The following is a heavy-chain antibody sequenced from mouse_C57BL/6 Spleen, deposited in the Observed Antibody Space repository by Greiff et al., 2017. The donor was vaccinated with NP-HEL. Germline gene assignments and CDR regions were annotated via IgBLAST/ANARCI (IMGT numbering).Heavy chain of an antibody. V-gene: IGHV1-55*01. CDR1: GYTFTSYW. D-gene: IGHD2-2*01. CDR2: IYPGSGST. CDR3: AREAGYDVSSRFAY. Sequence: QVQLQQPGAELVKPGASVKMSCKASGYTFTSYWITWVKQRPGQGLEWIGDIYPGSGSTNYNEKFKSKATLTVDTSSSTAYMQLSSLTSEDSAVYYCAREAGYDVSSRFAYWGQGTLVTVSA. J-gene: IGHJ3*01.